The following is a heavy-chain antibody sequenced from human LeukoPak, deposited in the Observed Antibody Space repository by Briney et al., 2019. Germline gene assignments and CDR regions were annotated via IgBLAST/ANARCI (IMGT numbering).Heavy chain of an antibody. J-gene: IGHJ3*02. CDR3: ARTGIQLWSGAFDT. CDR2: IYYSGST. Sequence: SETLSLTCAVSGYSISSSNWWGWIRQPPGKGLEWIGYIYYSGSTYYNPSLKSRVTMSVDTSKNQFSLKLSSVTAVDTAVYYCARTGIQLWSGAFDTWGQGTMVTVSS. CDR1: GYSISSSNW. V-gene: IGHV4-28*01. D-gene: IGHD5-18*01.